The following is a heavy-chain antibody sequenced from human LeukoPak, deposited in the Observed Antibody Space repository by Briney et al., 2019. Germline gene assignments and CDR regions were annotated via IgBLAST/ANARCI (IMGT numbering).Heavy chain of an antibody. V-gene: IGHV3-23*01. CDR1: GFTFSSYA. CDR3: AKFGSGWYRPYFDY. Sequence: GRSLRLSCAASGFTFSSYAMSWVRQAPGKGLEWVSAISGSGGSTYYADSVKGRFTISRDNSKNTLYLQMNSLRAEDTAVYYCAKFGSGWYRPYFDYWGQGTLVTVSS. CDR2: ISGSGGST. J-gene: IGHJ4*02. D-gene: IGHD6-19*01.